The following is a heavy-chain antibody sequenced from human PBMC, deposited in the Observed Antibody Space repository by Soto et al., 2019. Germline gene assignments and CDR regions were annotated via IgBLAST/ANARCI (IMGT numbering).Heavy chain of an antibody. Sequence: LSLTCTVSGGSISSGGYYWSWIRQHPGKGLEWIGYIHYSGSTYYNPSLKSRVTISVDTSKNQFSLKLSSVTAADTAVYYCARVYTAMVPYYFDYWGQGTLVTVSS. J-gene: IGHJ4*02. V-gene: IGHV4-31*03. D-gene: IGHD5-18*01. CDR1: GGSISSGGYY. CDR2: IHYSGST. CDR3: ARVYTAMVPYYFDY.